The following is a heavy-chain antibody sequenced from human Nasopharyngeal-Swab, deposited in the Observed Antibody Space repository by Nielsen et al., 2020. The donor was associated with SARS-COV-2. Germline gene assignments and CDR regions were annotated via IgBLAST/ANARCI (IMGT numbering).Heavy chain of an antibody. CDR1: GFTFNNYN. V-gene: IGHV3-21*01. J-gene: IGHJ6*02. Sequence: GSLRLSCAASGFTFNNYNFNWVRQAPGKGLEWVSSISSSSSYIYYADSVKGRFTISRDNAKNSLYLQMNSLRAEDTAVYYCARDGLDYDFWSAYFMDVWGQGTTVTVSS. D-gene: IGHD3-3*01. CDR2: ISSSSSYI. CDR3: ARDGLDYDFWSAYFMDV.